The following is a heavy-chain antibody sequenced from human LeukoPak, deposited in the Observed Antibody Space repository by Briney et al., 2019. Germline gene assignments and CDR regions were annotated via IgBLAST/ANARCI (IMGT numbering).Heavy chain of an antibody. D-gene: IGHD6-6*01. V-gene: IGHV3-7*01. Sequence: GGSLRLSCIASGFTFSSYWMSWVRQAPGKGLEWVANIKRDGSEEYYVDSVKGRFTISRDNAKTSLYLQMNSLRAEDTAVYYCARDLGPHSSSPNSGAFDIWGQGTMVTVSS. J-gene: IGHJ3*02. CDR2: IKRDGSEE. CDR1: GFTFSSYW. CDR3: ARDLGPHSSSPNSGAFDI.